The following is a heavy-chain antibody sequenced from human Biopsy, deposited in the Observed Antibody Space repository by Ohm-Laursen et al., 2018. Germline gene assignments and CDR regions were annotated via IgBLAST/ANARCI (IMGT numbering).Heavy chain of an antibody. Sequence: LTCTVSGGSFTGHYWTWIRQPPGKGLEWIGHISHTGYTSYKSSLKSRVTISLDTSRKHFSLRLTSLAAADTAVYYCARGSNEYGGLYFPHWGQGTLVTVSS. CDR3: ARGSNEYGGLYFPH. CDR2: ISHTGYT. CDR1: GGSFTGHY. V-gene: IGHV4-59*11. J-gene: IGHJ1*01. D-gene: IGHD4-23*01.